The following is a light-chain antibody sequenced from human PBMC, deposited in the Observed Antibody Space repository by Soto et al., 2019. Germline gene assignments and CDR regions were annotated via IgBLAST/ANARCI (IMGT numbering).Light chain of an antibody. CDR3: QQCNSYPMYT. V-gene: IGKV1-13*02. CDR1: QGISSA. Sequence: AIQLTQSPSSLSASVGDRVTITCRASQGISSALAWYQQKQGKAPKLLIYDASSLESGVPSRFSGSGSGTDVTLTISSLQHADFSTYYCQQCNSYPMYTFGRGTKVEIK. CDR2: DAS. J-gene: IGKJ2*01.